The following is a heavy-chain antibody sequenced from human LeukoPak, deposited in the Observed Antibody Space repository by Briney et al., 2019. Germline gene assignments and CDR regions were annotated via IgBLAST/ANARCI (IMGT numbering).Heavy chain of an antibody. CDR1: GGSISSYY. D-gene: IGHD3-10*01. V-gene: IGHV4-4*07. Sequence: PSETLSLTRTVSGGSISSYYWSWIRQPAGKGLEWIGRIYTSGSTSYNPSLESRVTMSVDTSKNQFSLKLSSVTAADTAVYYCAREGDSSFDYWGREPWSPSPQ. J-gene: IGHJ4*02. CDR3: AREGDSSFDY. CDR2: IYTSGST.